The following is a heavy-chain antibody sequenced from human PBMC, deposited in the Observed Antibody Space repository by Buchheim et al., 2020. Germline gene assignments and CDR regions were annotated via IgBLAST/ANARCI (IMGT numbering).Heavy chain of an antibody. CDR3: ARGLYYYDSSGYYLANIFDY. CDR1: GGSFSGYY. J-gene: IGHJ4*02. CDR2: INHSGST. D-gene: IGHD3-22*01. V-gene: IGHV4-34*01. Sequence: QVQLQQWGAGLLKPSETLSLTCAVYGGSFSGYYWSWIRQPPGKGLEWIGEINHSGSTNYNPSLKSRVTISVDTSKNQFSLKLSSVTAADTAVYYCARGLYYYDSSGYYLANIFDYWGQGTL.